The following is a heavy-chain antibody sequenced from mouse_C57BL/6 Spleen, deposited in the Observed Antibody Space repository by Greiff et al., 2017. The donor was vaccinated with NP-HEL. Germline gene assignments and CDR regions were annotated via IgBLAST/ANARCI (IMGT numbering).Heavy chain of an antibody. J-gene: IGHJ4*01. CDR3: ARALLTGAMDY. CDR2: ISDGGSYT. Sequence: EVMLVESGGGLVKPGGSLKLSCAASGFTFSSYAMSWVRQTPEKRLEWVATISDGGSYTYYPDNVKGRFTISRDNAKNNLYLQMSHLKSEDTAMYYCARALLTGAMDYWGQGTSVTVSS. CDR1: GFTFSSYA. D-gene: IGHD2-10*01. V-gene: IGHV5-4*03.